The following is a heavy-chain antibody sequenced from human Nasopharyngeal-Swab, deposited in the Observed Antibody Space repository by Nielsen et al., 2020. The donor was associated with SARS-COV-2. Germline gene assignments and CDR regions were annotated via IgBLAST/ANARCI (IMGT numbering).Heavy chain of an antibody. CDR1: GFTFGDYA. V-gene: IGHV3-49*03. CDR3: TRAGYSSGWAFDY. Sequence: GGSLRLSCTASGFTFGDYAMSWFRQAPGKGLEWVGFIRSKAYGGTTEYAASVKGRFTISRDDSKSIAYLQMNSLKTEDTAVYYCTRAGYSSGWAFDYWSQGTLVTVSS. J-gene: IGHJ4*02. CDR2: IRSKAYGGTT. D-gene: IGHD6-19*01.